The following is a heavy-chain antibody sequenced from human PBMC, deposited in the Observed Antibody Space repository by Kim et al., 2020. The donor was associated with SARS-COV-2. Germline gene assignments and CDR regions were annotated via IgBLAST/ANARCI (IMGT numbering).Heavy chain of an antibody. CDR2: ISYDGSNK. Sequence: GGSLRLSCAASGFTFSSYGMHWVRQAPGKGLEWVAVISYDGSNKYYADSVKGRFTISRDNSKNTLYLQMNSLRAEDTAVYYCVSGYESYWGQGTLVTVSS. V-gene: IGHV3-30*03. J-gene: IGHJ4*02. CDR3: VSGYESY. D-gene: IGHD5-12*01. CDR1: GFTFSSYG.